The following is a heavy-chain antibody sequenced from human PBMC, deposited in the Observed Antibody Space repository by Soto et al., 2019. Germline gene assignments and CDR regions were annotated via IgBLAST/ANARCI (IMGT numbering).Heavy chain of an antibody. CDR2: ISGSGGST. J-gene: IGHJ4*02. CDR1: GFTFSSYA. V-gene: IGHV3-23*01. D-gene: IGHD3-3*01. CDR3: AKEAGGYDFWSGPFGY. Sequence: PGGSLRLSCAATGFTFSSYAMSWVRQAPGKGLEWVSAISGSGGSTYYADSVKGRFTISRDNSKNTLYLQMNSLRAEDTAVYYCAKEAGGYDFWSGPFGYWGQGTLVTVSS.